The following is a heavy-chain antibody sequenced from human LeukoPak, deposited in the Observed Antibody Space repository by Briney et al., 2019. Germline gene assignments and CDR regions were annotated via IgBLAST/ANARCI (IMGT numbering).Heavy chain of an antibody. CDR1: GGSISSGSYY. CDR3: AATIFGVVILADAFDI. J-gene: IGHJ3*02. V-gene: IGHV4-61*02. D-gene: IGHD3-3*01. Sequence: ASETLSLTCTVSGGSISSGSYYWSWIRQPAGKGLEWIGRIYTSGSTNYNPSLKGRVTISVDTSKNQFSLKLSSVTAADTAVYYCAATIFGVVILADAFDIWGQGTMVTVSS. CDR2: IYTSGST.